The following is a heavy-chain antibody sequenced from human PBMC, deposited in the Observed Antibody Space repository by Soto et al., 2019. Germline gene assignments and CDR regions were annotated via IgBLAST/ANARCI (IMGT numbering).Heavy chain of an antibody. V-gene: IGHV3-23*01. Sequence: EVNLLESGGGLVQPGGSLRLSCAASGFMFSTYSMSWVRQAPGKGLEWVSHITGSGGTTYYADSVKGRFTISRDTSKNTLYLQMNSLRAEDTALYYCAKCLQVNWNYDAFHIWGQGTMVTVSS. CDR3: AKCLQVNWNYDAFHI. CDR1: GFMFSTYS. D-gene: IGHD1-7*01. CDR2: ITGSGGTT. J-gene: IGHJ3*02.